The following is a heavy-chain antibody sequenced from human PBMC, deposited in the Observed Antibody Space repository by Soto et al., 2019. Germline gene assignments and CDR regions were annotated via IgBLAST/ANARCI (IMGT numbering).Heavy chain of an antibody. CDR1: GYSFTTYW. Sequence: GESLKISRKGSGYSFTTYWISWVRQMPGKGLAWLGRIDPSDSYTNYSPSFQGHVTISVDKSISTAYLQWSSMKTSDTAMYDCGSGSVIDEGHDPNCMVVSGQGXSVTV. CDR3: GSGSVIDEGHDPNCMVV. D-gene: IGHD1-1*01. V-gene: IGHV5-10-1*01. CDR2: IDPSDSYT. J-gene: IGHJ6*02.